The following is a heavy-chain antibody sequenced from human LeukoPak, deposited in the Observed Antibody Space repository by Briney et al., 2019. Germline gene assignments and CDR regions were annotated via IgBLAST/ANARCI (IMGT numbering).Heavy chain of an antibody. V-gene: IGHV3-20*04. D-gene: IGHD6-13*01. CDR2: INWNGGST. CDR3: ARGCSAGTPHNWFDP. J-gene: IGHJ5*02. Sequence: PGGSLRLSCAASGFTFDDYGMSWVRQAPGKGLEWVSGINWNGGSTGYADSVKGRFTISRDNAKNSLYLQMNSLRAEDTALYYCARGCSAGTPHNWFDPWGQGTLVTVSS. CDR1: GFTFDDYG.